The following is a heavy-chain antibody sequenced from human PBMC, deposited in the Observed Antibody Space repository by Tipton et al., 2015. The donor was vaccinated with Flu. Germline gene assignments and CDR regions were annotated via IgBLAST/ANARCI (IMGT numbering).Heavy chain of an antibody. V-gene: IGHV4-38-2*01. D-gene: IGHD4-11*01. CDR1: GGSINYY. Sequence: LRLSCAVSGGSINYYWGWVRQPPGKGLEWIGNIFHTGSTYHNPSLKSRVTISINTSKNQFSLKVFSVTAADTAVYYCARRDYSNYVSDPKNCFDPWGQGILVTVSS. CDR3: ARRDYSNYVSDPKNCFDP. J-gene: IGHJ5*02. CDR2: IFHTGST.